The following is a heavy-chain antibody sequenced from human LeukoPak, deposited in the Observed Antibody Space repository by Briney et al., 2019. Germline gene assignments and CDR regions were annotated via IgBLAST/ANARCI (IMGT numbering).Heavy chain of an antibody. CDR3: TRGGNYYDTSRSNCFAP. Sequence: EGSLRLSCAASGFTFRNYAMGWVRQAPGKGLEWVSRISISGGSTYYDDSVNGRFISTSDNSKRTFLPQKNSLRDEAAAFYYSTRGGNYYDTSRSNCFAPWGEGSLVTVSS. CDR1: GFTFRNYA. CDR2: ISISGGST. D-gene: IGHD3-22*01. J-gene: IGHJ5*02. V-gene: IGHV3-23*01.